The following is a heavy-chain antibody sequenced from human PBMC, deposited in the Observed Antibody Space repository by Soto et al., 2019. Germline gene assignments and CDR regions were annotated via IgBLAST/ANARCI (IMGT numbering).Heavy chain of an antibody. CDR3: AREEEANLDY. CDR2: IYYSGST. Sequence: SETLSLTCTVSGGSISSGNYYWSWIRQPPGKGLEWIGYIYYSGSTNYNPSLKSRVTITRDTSASTAYMELSSLRSEDTAVYYCAREEEANLDYWGQGTLVTVSS. V-gene: IGHV4-61*01. J-gene: IGHJ4*02. CDR1: GGSISSGNYY.